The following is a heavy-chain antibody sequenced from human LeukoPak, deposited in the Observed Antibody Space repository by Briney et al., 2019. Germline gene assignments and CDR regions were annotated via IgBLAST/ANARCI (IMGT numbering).Heavy chain of an antibody. CDR2: FSVSSGNT. Sequence: GGSLRLSCAASGFTFSSYAMSWVRLAPGKGLEWVSTFSVSSGNTYYADSVRGRFTISRDTSKNTLYLQMSSLRAEDTAVYYCASYDSSGYYHYFDYWGQGTLVTVSS. D-gene: IGHD3-22*01. CDR3: ASYDSSGYYHYFDY. V-gene: IGHV3-23*01. CDR1: GFTFSSYA. J-gene: IGHJ4*02.